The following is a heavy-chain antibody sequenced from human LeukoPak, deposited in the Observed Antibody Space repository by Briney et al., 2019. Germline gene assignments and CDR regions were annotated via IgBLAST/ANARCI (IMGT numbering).Heavy chain of an antibody. CDR3: ARVLVRGVIRILDAFDI. J-gene: IGHJ3*02. V-gene: IGHV4-34*01. D-gene: IGHD3-10*01. CDR1: GGSFSGYY. Sequence: PSETLSLTCAVYGGSFSGYYWSWIRQPPGKGLEWIGEINHSGSTNYNPSLKSRVTISVDTSKNQFSLKLSSATAADTAVYYCARVLVRGVIRILDAFDIWGQGTMVTVSS. CDR2: INHSGST.